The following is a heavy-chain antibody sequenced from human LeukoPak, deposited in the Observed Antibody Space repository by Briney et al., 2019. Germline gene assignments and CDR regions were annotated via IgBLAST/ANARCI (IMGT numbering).Heavy chain of an antibody. CDR3: ARVAKLSSRIVVVPAALNEAYYYGMDV. CDR1: GYTFTSYG. D-gene: IGHD2-2*01. V-gene: IGHV1-18*04. CDR2: ISAYNGNT. J-gene: IGHJ6*04. Sequence: ASVKVSCKASGYTFTSYGISWVRQAPGQGLEWMGWISAYNGNTNYAQKLQGRVTMTTDTSTSTAYMELRSLRSDDTAVYYCARVAKLSSRIVVVPAALNEAYYYGMDVWAKGPRSPSPQ.